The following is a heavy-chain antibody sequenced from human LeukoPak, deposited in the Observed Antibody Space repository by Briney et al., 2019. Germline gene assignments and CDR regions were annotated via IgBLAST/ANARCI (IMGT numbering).Heavy chain of an antibody. V-gene: IGHV3-11*04. J-gene: IGHJ4*02. CDR1: GFTFSDYF. CDR3: AKDSPVATW. D-gene: IGHD1-26*01. CDR2: INSAGDNI. Sequence: GGSLRLSCVASGFTFSDYFMSWIRQAPGKGLEWLSFINSAGDNIYYADSVKGRFTISRDNAKKTLYLEMNSLRMEDTAIYYCAKDSPVATWWGQGTLVTVSS.